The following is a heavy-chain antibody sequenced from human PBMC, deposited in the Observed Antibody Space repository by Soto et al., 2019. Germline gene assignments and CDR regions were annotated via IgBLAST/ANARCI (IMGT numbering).Heavy chain of an antibody. V-gene: IGHV4-4*02. CDR2: IYHSGST. Sequence: SETLSLTCAVSCGSIGNSNWWSCVRQPPGKGLECIGEIYHSGSTNYNPSLKSRVTISVDKSKNQFSLKLSSVTAGDTAVYYCARLLDSVGATTARFDRWGKGTLVTVTS. CDR3: ARLLDSVGATTARFDR. J-gene: IGHJ5*02. CDR1: CGSIGNSNW. D-gene: IGHD1-26*01.